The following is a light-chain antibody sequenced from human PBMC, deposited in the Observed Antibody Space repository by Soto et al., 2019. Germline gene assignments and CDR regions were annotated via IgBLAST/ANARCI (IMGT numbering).Light chain of an antibody. CDR2: GAS. CDR1: QSVSSSY. V-gene: IGKV3-20*01. Sequence: EIVLTQSPGTLSLSPGERATLSCRASQSVSSSYLAWYQQKPGQAPRLLIYGASSRATGIPDRFSGSGSGTYFTLTISILEPEDFAVYYCQQYGSSPYTFCQGTKLEI. CDR3: QQYGSSPYT. J-gene: IGKJ2*01.